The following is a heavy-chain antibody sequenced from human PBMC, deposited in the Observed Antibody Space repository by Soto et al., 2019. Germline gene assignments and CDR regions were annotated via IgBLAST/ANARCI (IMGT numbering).Heavy chain of an antibody. V-gene: IGHV3-33*01. CDR2: IWYDGSNK. CDR1: GFTFSSYG. J-gene: IGHJ4*02. D-gene: IGHD6-6*01. Sequence: QVQLVESGGGVVQPGRSLRLSCAASGFTFSSYGMHWVRQAPGKGLEWVAVIWYDGSNKYYADSVKGRFTISRENSKNTLYLQMNSLRAEDTAVYYCARDRSGEQLAVDYFDYWGQGTLVTVSS. CDR3: ARDRSGEQLAVDYFDY.